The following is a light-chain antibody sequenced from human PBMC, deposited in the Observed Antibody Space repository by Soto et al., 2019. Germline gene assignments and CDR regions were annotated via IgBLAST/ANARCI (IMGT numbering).Light chain of an antibody. J-gene: IGKJ4*02. CDR2: AAS. CDR3: QQLNSYPRL. V-gene: IGKV1-9*01. CDR1: QGISSY. Sequence: IQLTQSPSSLSASVGDRVTITCRASQGISSYLAWYQQKPGKAPKLLIYAASTLQSGVPSRFSGSGSGTDFTLTISSLQPEDFATYYCQQLNSYPRLFGGGTKVEIK.